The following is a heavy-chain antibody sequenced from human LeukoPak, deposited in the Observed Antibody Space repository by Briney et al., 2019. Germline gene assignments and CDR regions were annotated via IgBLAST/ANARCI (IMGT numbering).Heavy chain of an antibody. CDR3: ARERTGYPLDY. V-gene: IGHV4-61*02. Sequence: SETLSLTCTVSGGSISSSSYYWGWIRQPAGKGLEWIGRIYASGVTNYNPSLKSRVTISLDTSKNQFSLNLTSVTAADTAVYYCARERTGYPLDYWGQGTLVTVSS. CDR2: IYASGVT. CDR1: GGSISSSSYY. J-gene: IGHJ4*02. D-gene: IGHD6-13*01.